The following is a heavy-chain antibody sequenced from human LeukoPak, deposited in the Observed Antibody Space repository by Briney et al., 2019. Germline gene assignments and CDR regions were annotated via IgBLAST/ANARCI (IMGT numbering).Heavy chain of an antibody. CDR2: IRYDGSNK. CDR3: AKGTEYSSSWYNY. D-gene: IGHD6-13*01. Sequence: GGSLRLSCAASGFTFSSYGMHWVRQAPGKGLEWVAFIRYDGSNKYYADSVKGRFTISRDNSKNTLYLQMNSLRAEDTAVYYCAKGTEYSSSWYNYWGQGTLVTVSS. J-gene: IGHJ4*02. CDR1: GFTFSSYG. V-gene: IGHV3-30*02.